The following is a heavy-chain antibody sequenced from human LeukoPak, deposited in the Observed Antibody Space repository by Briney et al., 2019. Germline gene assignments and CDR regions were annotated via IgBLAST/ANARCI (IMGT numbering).Heavy chain of an antibody. D-gene: IGHD2-15*01. CDR2: IYHSGST. V-gene: IGHV4-38-2*02. J-gene: IGHJ6*03. Sequence: SETLSLTCTVSGYSISSGYYWGWIRQPPGKGLEWIGSIYHSGSTYYNPSLKSRVTISVDTSKNQFSLKLSSVTAADTAVYYCARGHYEVTCSGGSCYSNYHYYMDVWGKGTTVTVSS. CDR1: GYSISSGYY. CDR3: ARGHYEVTCSGGSCYSNYHYYMDV.